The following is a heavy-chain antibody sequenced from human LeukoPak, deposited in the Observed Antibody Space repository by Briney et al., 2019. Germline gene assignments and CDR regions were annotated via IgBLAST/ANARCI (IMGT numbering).Heavy chain of an antibody. V-gene: IGHV1-2*02. CDR1: GYSFTGYF. CDR3: ARVFGRQDYYDSSGYLDY. D-gene: IGHD3-22*01. CDR2: INPNSGGT. J-gene: IGHJ4*02. Sequence: ASVKVSCKASGYSFTGYFIHWVRQAPGQGLEWMGWINPNSGGTNYAQKFQGRVTMTRDPSISTAYMELRRLTSDDTAVYYCARVFGRQDYYDSSGYLDYWGQGTPVTVSS.